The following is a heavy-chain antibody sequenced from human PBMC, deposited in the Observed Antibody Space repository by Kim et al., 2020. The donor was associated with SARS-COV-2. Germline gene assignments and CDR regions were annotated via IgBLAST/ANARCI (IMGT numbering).Heavy chain of an antibody. D-gene: IGHD5-12*01. Sequence: SETLSLTCTVSGGSISSSTYYWGWIRQPPGKGLEWIGSIYYSGSTYYNPSLKSRVTISVDTSKNQFSLNLSSVTATDTAVYYCARRVPTSGYDKGGFDYWGQGTLVTVSS. J-gene: IGHJ4*02. CDR2: IYYSGST. CDR3: ARRVPTSGYDKGGFDY. CDR1: GGSISSSTYY. V-gene: IGHV4-39*01.